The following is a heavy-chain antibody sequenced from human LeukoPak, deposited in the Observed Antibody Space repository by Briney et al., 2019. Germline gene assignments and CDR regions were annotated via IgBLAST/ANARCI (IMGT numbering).Heavy chain of an antibody. CDR1: GGTFSGDY. CDR3: AREDCSGGDCTSFDY. J-gene: IGHJ4*02. Sequence: SETLSLTCAVYGGTFSGDYWSWIRQSPGKGREWIGEINPGGSTNYNPSLESRVIISVDTSKNQFSLKLDSVRAADTAVYYCAREDCSGGDCTSFDYWGQGTLVTVSS. V-gene: IGHV4-34*01. CDR2: INPGGST. D-gene: IGHD2-15*01.